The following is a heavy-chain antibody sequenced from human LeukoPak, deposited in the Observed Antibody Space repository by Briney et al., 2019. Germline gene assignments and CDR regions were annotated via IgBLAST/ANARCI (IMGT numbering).Heavy chain of an antibody. Sequence: GGSLRLSCAASGFTFDDYGMSWVRQAPGKGLEWVSDINWNGGSTGYADSVKGRFTISRDNAKNSLYLQMNSLRAEDTALYHCARQRRYYGSGPRGAFDIWGQGTMVTVSS. J-gene: IGHJ3*02. CDR1: GFTFDDYG. CDR2: INWNGGST. V-gene: IGHV3-20*01. CDR3: ARQRRYYGSGPRGAFDI. D-gene: IGHD3-10*01.